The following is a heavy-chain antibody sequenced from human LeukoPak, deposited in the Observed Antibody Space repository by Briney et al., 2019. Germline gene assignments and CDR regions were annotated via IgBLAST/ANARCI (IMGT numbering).Heavy chain of an antibody. CDR3: ARRDRGAFSPTY. J-gene: IGHJ4*02. V-gene: IGHV5-51*01. D-gene: IGHD3-10*01. CDR1: GYNFATYW. Sequence: GESLEISCKTSGYNFATYWIGWVRQMPGKGLEWMAIIYPSDSDTKYSPSFQGQVTISADESINTAYLQWNSLKASDTAIYYCARRDRGAFSPTYWGQGTLVTVSS. CDR2: IYPSDSDT.